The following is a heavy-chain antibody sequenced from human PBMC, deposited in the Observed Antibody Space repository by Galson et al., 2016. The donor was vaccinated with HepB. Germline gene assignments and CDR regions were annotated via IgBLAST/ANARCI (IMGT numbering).Heavy chain of an antibody. CDR2: INQEGSQR. Sequence: SLRLSCAASGFRFGDYWMTWVRQAPGKGLEWVANINQEGSQRNYVDSVKGRFTISRDNAKNSLYLQMNSLRAEDTSVYYCARDISVTGMDVWGQGTTVTVSS. V-gene: IGHV3-7*05. D-gene: IGHD5-18*01. CDR1: GFRFGDYW. CDR3: ARDISVTGMDV. J-gene: IGHJ6*02.